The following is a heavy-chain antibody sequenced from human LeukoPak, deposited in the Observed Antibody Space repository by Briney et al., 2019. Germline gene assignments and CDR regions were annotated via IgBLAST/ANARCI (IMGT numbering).Heavy chain of an antibody. V-gene: IGHV3-21*01. CDR1: GFTFSSYS. CDR3: ARDYASGSYLHFDY. Sequence: PGGSLRLSCAASGFTFSSYSMNWVRQAPGKGLEWVSSISSSSSYIYYADSVKGRFTISRDNAKNSLYLQMDSLRAEDTAVYYCARDYASGSYLHFDYWGQGTLVTVSS. D-gene: IGHD1-26*01. CDR2: ISSSSSYI. J-gene: IGHJ4*02.